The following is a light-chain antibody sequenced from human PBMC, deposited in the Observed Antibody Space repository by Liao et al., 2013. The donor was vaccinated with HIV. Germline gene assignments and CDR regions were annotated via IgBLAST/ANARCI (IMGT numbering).Light chain of an antibody. CDR3: QVWDSSSDHWV. Sequence: SYELTQPPSVSVSPGQTANITCSGDKLGDKYACWYQQKPGQSPVLVIYQDSKRPSGIPERFSGSNSGNTATLTISRVEAGDEADYYCQVWDSSSDHWVFGGGTKLTVL. J-gene: IGLJ3*02. CDR2: QDS. CDR1: KLGDKY. V-gene: IGLV3-1*01.